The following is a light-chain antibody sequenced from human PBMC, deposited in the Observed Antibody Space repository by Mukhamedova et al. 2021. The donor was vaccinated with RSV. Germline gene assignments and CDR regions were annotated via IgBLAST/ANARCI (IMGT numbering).Light chain of an antibody. CDR1: QGVGTW. CDR2: AAS. J-gene: IGKJ4*01. Sequence: GDRVTITCRASQGVGTWLAWFQKKPGTAPKSLIFAASRLQAGVPTRFSGSGSGTDFSLTITSLQPEDVATYYCQQYNSYPQTFGGG. CDR3: QQYNSYPQT. V-gene: IGKV1D-16*01.